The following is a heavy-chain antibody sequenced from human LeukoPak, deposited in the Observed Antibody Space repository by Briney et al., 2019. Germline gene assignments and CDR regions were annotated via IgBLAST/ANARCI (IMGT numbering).Heavy chain of an antibody. V-gene: IGHV4-59*11. Sequence: ATLSLTCDVSGGSLSSHYWSWGRPPREKGLEWIGKIYHAGSTHYTPSLRSRFTISVDTSKKNLFLNVKSVTAADTAVYYCAREGRWGMKYYFDFWGQGTLVSVST. CDR3: AREGRWGMKYYFDF. CDR1: GGSLSSHY. D-gene: IGHD4-23*01. CDR2: IYHAGST. J-gene: IGHJ4*02.